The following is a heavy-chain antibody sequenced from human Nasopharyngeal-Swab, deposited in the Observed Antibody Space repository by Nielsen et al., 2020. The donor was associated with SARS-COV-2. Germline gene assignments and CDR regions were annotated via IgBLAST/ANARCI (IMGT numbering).Heavy chain of an antibody. CDR3: AVGATGYYYMDV. Sequence: SVKVSCKASGGTFSSYAISWVRQAPGQGLEWMGGIIPIFGTANNAQKFQGRVTITADESTSTAYMELSSLRSEDTAVYYCAVGATGYYYMDVWGKGTTVTVSS. CDR1: GGTFSSYA. CDR2: IIPIFGTA. V-gene: IGHV1-69*13. J-gene: IGHJ6*03. D-gene: IGHD1-26*01.